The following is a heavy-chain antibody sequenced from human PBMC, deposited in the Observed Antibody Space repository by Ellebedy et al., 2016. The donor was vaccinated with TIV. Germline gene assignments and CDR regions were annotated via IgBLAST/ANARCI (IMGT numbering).Heavy chain of an antibody. D-gene: IGHD3-10*01. CDR1: GGSITTYG. Sequence: MPSENLSLTCTVSGGSITTYGWGWIRQPPGKGLEWIGYSTVTGGSANYNPALKSRVTISVETSKNQFALNLRSVTAADTAVYYCARDNMGSLDYWGQGILVTVSS. J-gene: IGHJ4*02. CDR3: ARDNMGSLDY. CDR2: STVTGGSA. V-gene: IGHV4-59*12.